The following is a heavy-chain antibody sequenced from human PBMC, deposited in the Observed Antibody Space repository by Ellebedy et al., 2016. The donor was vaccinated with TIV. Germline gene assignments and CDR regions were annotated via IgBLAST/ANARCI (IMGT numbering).Heavy chain of an antibody. CDR3: AKSPRDDYGGNSGFDAFDI. J-gene: IGHJ3*02. D-gene: IGHD4-23*01. Sequence: GESLKISCAASGFTFSSYAMSWVRQAPGKGLEWVSAISGSGGSTYYADSVKGRFTISRDNFKNTLYLQMNSLRAEDTAVYYCAKSPRDDYGGNSGFDAFDIWGQGTMVTVSS. CDR1: GFTFSSYA. V-gene: IGHV3-23*01. CDR2: ISGSGGST.